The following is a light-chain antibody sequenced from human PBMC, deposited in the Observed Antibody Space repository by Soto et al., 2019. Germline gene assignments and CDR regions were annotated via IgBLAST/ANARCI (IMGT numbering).Light chain of an antibody. CDR1: QSLLHSNGYNY. J-gene: IGKJ1*01. V-gene: IGKV2-28*01. CDR3: MQALQTPWT. CDR2: WGS. Sequence: GMTQSPLSLPATPGEPGSISCRSSQSLLHSNGYNYLDRYLQKPGQSPQLMIYWGSNRASGVPDRFSGSGSGTDLTLKISRVEAEDVGVYYCMQALQTPWTFGQGTKVDIK.